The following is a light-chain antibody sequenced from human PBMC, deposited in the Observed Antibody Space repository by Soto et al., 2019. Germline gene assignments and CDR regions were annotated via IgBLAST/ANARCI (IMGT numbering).Light chain of an antibody. CDR1: HSLVHSDGIAY. Sequence: DVVMSESPLSLPVTLGQPASISCRSNHSLVHSDGIAYFSWFQQRPGRSPRRXXYKVSNRDSGVPARFSGSGSGTDFALKISRVEDEDVGVYDCMQGTHRPITFGQGTRLEIK. V-gene: IGKV2-30*02. CDR2: KVS. CDR3: MQGTHRPIT. J-gene: IGKJ5*01.